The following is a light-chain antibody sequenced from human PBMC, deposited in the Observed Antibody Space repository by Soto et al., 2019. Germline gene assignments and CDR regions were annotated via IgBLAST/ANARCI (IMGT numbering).Light chain of an antibody. Sequence: QSVLTQPASVSGSPGQSITTSCTGTSSVVGTYDLVSWYQQHPGKAPKLMIYEVSKRPSGVSNRFSGSKSGNTASLTISGLQAEYEADYHCCSYSVSSTYVFGTGTKVTVL. CDR2: EVS. V-gene: IGLV2-23*02. CDR3: CSYSVSSTYV. CDR1: SSVVGTYDL. J-gene: IGLJ1*01.